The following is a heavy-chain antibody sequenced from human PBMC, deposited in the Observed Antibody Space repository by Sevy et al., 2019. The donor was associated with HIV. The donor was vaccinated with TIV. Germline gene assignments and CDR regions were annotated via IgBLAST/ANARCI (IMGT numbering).Heavy chain of an antibody. J-gene: IGHJ5*02. CDR1: GGSFSGYY. Sequence: SETLSLTCAVYGGSFSGYYWSWIRQPPGKGLEWIGEINHSGSTNYNPSLKSRVTISVDTSKNQFSLKLSSVTAADTAVYYCARGRLYYYDSSGCLPRRLNNWFDPWGQGTLVTVSS. V-gene: IGHV4-34*01. CDR2: INHSGST. D-gene: IGHD3-22*01. CDR3: ARGRLYYYDSSGCLPRRLNNWFDP.